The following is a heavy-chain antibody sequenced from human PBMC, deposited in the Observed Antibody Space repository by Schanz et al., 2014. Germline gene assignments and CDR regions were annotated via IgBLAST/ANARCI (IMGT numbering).Heavy chain of an antibody. CDR3: AKTPREYCNYDNCPNWFDS. CDR1: GFTFSSYW. J-gene: IGHJ5*01. Sequence: EVHLVESGGGLVQPGRSLRLSCAASGFTFSSYWMHWVRQVPGKGLVWVSRIKSDGSSTSYADSVKGRFTISRDNSKSTLYVEMNSLRVEDTAVYYCAKTPREYCNYDNCPNWFDSWGQGTLVTASS. CDR2: IKSDGSST. D-gene: IGHD2-15*01. V-gene: IGHV3-74*02.